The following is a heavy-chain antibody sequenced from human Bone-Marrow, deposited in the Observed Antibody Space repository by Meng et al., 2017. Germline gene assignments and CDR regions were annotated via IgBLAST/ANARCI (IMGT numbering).Heavy chain of an antibody. CDR1: GVNFSDAD. Sequence: GESLKISCAVSGVNFSDADVHWVRQASGKGLEWVGRIGGRRTSYAAAYAAPVRGRFTISRDDSRNTAYLQMNSLKTEDSAVYYCTIYIRGHIWGQGTMVTVSS. J-gene: IGHJ3*02. V-gene: IGHV3-73*01. CDR3: TIYIRGHI. D-gene: IGHD6-19*01. CDR2: IGGRRTSYAA.